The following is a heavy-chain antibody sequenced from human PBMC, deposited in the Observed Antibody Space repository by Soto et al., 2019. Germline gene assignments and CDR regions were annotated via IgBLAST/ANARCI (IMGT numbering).Heavy chain of an antibody. D-gene: IGHD5-12*01. CDR2: ISFDGSDI. J-gene: IGHJ4*02. CDR3: AKMTRGYTYGLDY. V-gene: IGHV3-30*18. Sequence: QLVESGGGVVQPGRSLRLSCETSGFTFRSYGMHWVRQAPGKGLEWVAVISFDGSDIYYADSVRGRFTISRDNSKSTLHLQMNRLIAEDKAVYYCAKMTRGYTYGLDYWGQGTLVTVSS. CDR1: GFTFRSYG.